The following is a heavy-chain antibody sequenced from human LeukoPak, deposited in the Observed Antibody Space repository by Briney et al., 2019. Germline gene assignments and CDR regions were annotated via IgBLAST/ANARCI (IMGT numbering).Heavy chain of an antibody. J-gene: IGHJ4*02. CDR1: GFTFSSYG. D-gene: IGHD3-16*02. CDR2: ISYDGSNK. Sequence: GGSLRLSCAASGFTFSSYGMHWVRQAPGKGLEWVAVISYDGSNKYYADSVKGRFTISRDNSKNTLYLQMNSLRAEDTAVYYCAKDLRVWGSYRYALDYWGQGTLVTVSS. CDR3: AKDLRVWGSYRYALDY. V-gene: IGHV3-30*18.